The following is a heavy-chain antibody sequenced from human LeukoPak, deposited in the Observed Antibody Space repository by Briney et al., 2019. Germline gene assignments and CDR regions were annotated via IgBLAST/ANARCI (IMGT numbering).Heavy chain of an antibody. D-gene: IGHD4-17*01. J-gene: IGHJ5*02. CDR3: ATSRGLYGDFDNWFDP. CDR1: GYTFTSYY. V-gene: IGHV1-46*01. Sequence: ASVKVSCKASGYTFTSYYMHWVRQAPGQGLEWMGIINPSGGSTSYAQKFQGRVTITADESTSTAYMELSSLRSEDTAVYYCATSRGLYGDFDNWFDPWGQGTLVTVSS. CDR2: INPSGGST.